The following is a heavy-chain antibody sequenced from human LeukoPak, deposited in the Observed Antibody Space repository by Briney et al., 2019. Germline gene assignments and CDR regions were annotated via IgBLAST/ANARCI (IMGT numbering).Heavy chain of an antibody. V-gene: IGHV3-23*01. J-gene: IGHJ4*02. D-gene: IGHD3-22*01. CDR3: AKSSRPRYYYDSSGYYKGFDY. CDR1: GFTFSSYA. CDR2: IIVRGGST. Sequence: GGSLRLSCAAAGFTFSSYAMSGVPQAPGKGRDWVSAIIVRGGSTYYADSVKGRFTISRDNSKTTLYLQMNSLRAEDAAVYYCAKSSRPRYYYDSSGYYKGFDYWGQGTLVTVSS.